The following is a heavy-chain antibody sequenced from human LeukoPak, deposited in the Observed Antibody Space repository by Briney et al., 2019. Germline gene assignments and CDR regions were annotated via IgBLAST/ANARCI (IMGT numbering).Heavy chain of an antibody. V-gene: IGHV4-59*01. CDR3: ARDGCSGGSCYRDYYGMDV. J-gene: IGHJ6*02. D-gene: IGHD2-15*01. CDR1: GGSLSRYY. CDR2: IYYSGST. Sequence: SETLSLTCTLSGGSLSRYYWSWIRQPPGEGLEWIGYIYYSGSTNYNPSLKSRVTISVDTSKNQFSLKLSSVTAADTAVYYCARDGCSGGSCYRDYYGMDVWGQGTTVTVSS.